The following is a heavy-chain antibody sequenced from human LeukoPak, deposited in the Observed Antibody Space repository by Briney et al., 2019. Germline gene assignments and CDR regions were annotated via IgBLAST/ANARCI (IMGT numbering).Heavy chain of an antibody. J-gene: IGHJ4*02. CDR2: IRYDGSNK. D-gene: IGHD4-17*01. CDR3: AKDLSTVTTPGYFDY. V-gene: IGHV3-30*02. CDR1: GFTFSSYG. Sequence: PGGSLRLSCAAAGFTFSSYGVHWVRQAPGKGLEWVAFIRYDGSNKYYADSVKGRFTISRDNSKNTLYLQMNSLRAEDTAVYYCAKDLSTVTTPGYFDYWGQGTLVTVSS.